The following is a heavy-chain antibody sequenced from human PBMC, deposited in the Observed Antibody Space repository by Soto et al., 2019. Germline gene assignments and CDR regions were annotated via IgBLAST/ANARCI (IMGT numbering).Heavy chain of an antibody. Sequence: PSETLSLTCAVYGGSFSGYYWSWIRQPPGKGLEWIGEINHSGSTNYNPSLKSRVTISVDTSKNQFSLKLSSVTAADTAVYYCARRAIRLRGYSYGSFSEPNWFDPWGQGTLVTVSS. CDR3: ARRAIRLRGYSYGSFSEPNWFDP. CDR1: GGSFSGYY. D-gene: IGHD5-18*01. CDR2: INHSGST. J-gene: IGHJ5*02. V-gene: IGHV4-34*01.